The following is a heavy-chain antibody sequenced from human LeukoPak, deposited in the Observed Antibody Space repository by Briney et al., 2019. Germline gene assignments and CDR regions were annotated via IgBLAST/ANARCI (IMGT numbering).Heavy chain of an antibody. CDR3: NGYCSGGSCYSAGHDAFDI. J-gene: IGHJ3*02. CDR2: INPNSGGT. V-gene: IGHV1-2*02. Sequence: ASVKVSCKASGYTFTGYYMHWVRQAPGQGLEWMGWINPNSGGTNYAQKFQGRVTMTRDTSISTAYMELSRLRSDDTAVYYCNGYCSGGSCYSAGHDAFDIWGRGTMVTVSS. CDR1: GYTFTGYY. D-gene: IGHD2-15*01.